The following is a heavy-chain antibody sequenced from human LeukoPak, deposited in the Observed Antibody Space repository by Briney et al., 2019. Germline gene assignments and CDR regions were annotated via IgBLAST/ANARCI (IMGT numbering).Heavy chain of an antibody. CDR2: LYYSGST. Sequence: SETLSLTCTVSGGSISSSRYYGGWVRQPPGKGLEWIGSLYYSGSTYYNPSLKSRVTISADTSKNQFSLKLSSVTAADTAVYYCENGPNLDAFAFWGQGTMLTVSS. CDR3: ENGPNLDAFAF. V-gene: IGHV4-39*01. CDR1: GGSISSSRYY. J-gene: IGHJ3*01.